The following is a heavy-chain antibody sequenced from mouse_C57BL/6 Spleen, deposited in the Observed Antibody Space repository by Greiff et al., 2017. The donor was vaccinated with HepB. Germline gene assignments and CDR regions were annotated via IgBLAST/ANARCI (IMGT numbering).Heavy chain of an antibody. V-gene: IGHV1-15*01. CDR1: GYTFTDYE. CDR2: IDPETGGT. J-gene: IGHJ1*03. Sequence: VQLQQSGAELVRPGASVTLSCKASGYTFTDYEMHWVKQTPVHGLEWIGAIDPETGGTAYNQKFKGKAILTADKSSSTAYMELRSLTSEDSAVYYCTSYYYGRSYRYFDVWGTGTTVTVSS. CDR3: TSYYYGRSYRYFDV. D-gene: IGHD1-1*01.